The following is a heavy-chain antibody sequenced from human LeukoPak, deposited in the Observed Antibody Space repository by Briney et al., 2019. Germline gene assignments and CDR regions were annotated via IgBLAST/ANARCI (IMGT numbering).Heavy chain of an antibody. CDR3: AREGGVAAAGNKIYYFDY. CDR2: IYYSGST. D-gene: IGHD6-13*01. V-gene: IGHV4-39*07. Sequence: PSETLSLTCTVSGGSISSSSYYWGWIRQPPGKGLEWIGSIYYSGSTYYNPSLKSRVTISVDTSKNQFSLKLSSVTAADTAVYYCAREGGVAAAGNKIYYFDYWGQGTLVTVSS. CDR1: GGSISSSSYY. J-gene: IGHJ4*02.